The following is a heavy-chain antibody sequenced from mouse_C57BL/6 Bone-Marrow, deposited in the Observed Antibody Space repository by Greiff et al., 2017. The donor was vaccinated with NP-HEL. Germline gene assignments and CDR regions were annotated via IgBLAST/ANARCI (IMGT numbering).Heavy chain of an antibody. Sequence: QVQLQQSDAELVKPGASVKISCKVSGYTFTDHTIHWMKQRPEQGLEWIGYIYPRDGSTKYNEKFKGKATLNADKSSSTAYLQLNSLTSEDSAVYFFARKLLRYPLYAMDYWGQGTSVTVSS. V-gene: IGHV1-78*01. D-gene: IGHD1-1*01. J-gene: IGHJ4*01. CDR1: GYTFTDHT. CDR2: IYPRDGST. CDR3: ARKLLRYPLYAMDY.